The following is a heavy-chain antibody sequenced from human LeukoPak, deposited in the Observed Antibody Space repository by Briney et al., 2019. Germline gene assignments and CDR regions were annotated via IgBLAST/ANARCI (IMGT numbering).Heavy chain of an antibody. J-gene: IGHJ6*02. D-gene: IGHD3-3*01. V-gene: IGHV3-23*01. CDR2: ISGSGGST. Sequence: GGSLRLSCAASGFTFSSYAMSWVRQAPGKGLEWVSAISGSGGSTYYAGSVKGRFTISRENAKNSLYLQMNSLRAGDTAVYYCGRFFGYGMDVWGQGTTVTVSS. CDR3: GRFFGYGMDV. CDR1: GFTFSSYA.